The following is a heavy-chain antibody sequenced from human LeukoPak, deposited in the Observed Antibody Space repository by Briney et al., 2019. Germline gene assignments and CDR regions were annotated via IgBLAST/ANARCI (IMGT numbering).Heavy chain of an antibody. J-gene: IGHJ4*02. V-gene: IGHV3-73*01. CDR1: GFTFSGSV. Sequence: GGSLRLSCAASGFTFSGSVLLWVRQASGRGLEWVGRIRSKADNDATAYAASVKGRFTISRDDSRSTAYQQMNSLKTEDAAMYYCTIGVYWGQGTLVTVSS. CDR3: TIGVY. CDR2: IRSKADNDAT.